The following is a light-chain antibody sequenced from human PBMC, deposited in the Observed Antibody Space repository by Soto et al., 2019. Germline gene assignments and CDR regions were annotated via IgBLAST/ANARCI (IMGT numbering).Light chain of an antibody. CDR3: QQYGGSPRALS. J-gene: IGKJ4*01. Sequence: EIVLTQSPDTLSLSPGERATLSCRASQTVGTDFLVWYQQKIGQPPRLLIYATSRRATGIPDRFSGRGYGTDFPLTISRLEPEDFAVYDCQQYGGSPRALSFGGGTRVESK. V-gene: IGKV3-20*01. CDR1: QTVGTDF. CDR2: ATS.